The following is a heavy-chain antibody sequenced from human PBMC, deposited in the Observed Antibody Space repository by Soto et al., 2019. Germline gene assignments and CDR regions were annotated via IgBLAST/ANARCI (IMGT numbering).Heavy chain of an antibody. CDR3: ARDRDTTETYYYYGMDV. V-gene: IGHV4-4*02. CDR2: IYHSGST. D-gene: IGHD1-1*01. J-gene: IGHJ6*02. CDR1: GGSISSSNW. Sequence: PSETLSLTCAVSGGSISSSNWWSWVRQPPGKGLEWIGEIYHSGSTNYNPSLKSRVTISVDKSKNQFSLKLSSVTAADTAVYYCARDRDTTETYYYYGMDVWGQGTTVTVSS.